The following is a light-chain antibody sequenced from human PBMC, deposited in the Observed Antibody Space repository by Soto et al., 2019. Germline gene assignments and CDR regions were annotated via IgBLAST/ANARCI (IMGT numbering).Light chain of an antibody. V-gene: IGKV4-1*01. J-gene: IGKJ4*01. CDR1: QSVLYDSNNKNY. CDR3: QQYYSAPCS. CDR2: WAS. Sequence: DIVMTQSPDSLAVSLGERATINCRSSQSVLYDSNNKNYLAWYQQKPGQPPKLLIYWASTRESGVPDRFSGSGSETDFILTISSLQAEDVAVYYCQQYYSAPCSFGGGTKVEIK.